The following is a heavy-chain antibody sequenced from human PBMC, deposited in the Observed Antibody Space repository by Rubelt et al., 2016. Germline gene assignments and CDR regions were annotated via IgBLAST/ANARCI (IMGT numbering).Heavy chain of an antibody. CDR2: ISGTGNVI. J-gene: IGHJ4*02. Sequence: NWVRQAPGKGLEWVAYISGTGNVIYYADSVKGRFTIFRDTAKNSLYLQMNSLRDEDTAVYYCTRSHYFFDYWGQGTLVTVSS. V-gene: IGHV3-48*02. CDR3: TRSHYFFDY.